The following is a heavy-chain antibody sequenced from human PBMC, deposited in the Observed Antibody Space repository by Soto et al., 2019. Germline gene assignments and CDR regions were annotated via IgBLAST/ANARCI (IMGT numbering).Heavy chain of an antibody. D-gene: IGHD3-22*01. J-gene: IGHJ6*02. CDR3: ARVASPWVVVTYYYYGMDV. CDR2: ISYDGSNK. V-gene: IGHV3-30-3*01. Sequence: PGGSLILSCAASGFTFSSYAMHWVRQAPGKGLEWVAVISYDGSNKYYADSVKGRFTISRDNSKNTLYLQMNSLRAEDTAVYYCARVASPWVVVTYYYYGMDVWGQGTTVTVSS. CDR1: GFTFSSYA.